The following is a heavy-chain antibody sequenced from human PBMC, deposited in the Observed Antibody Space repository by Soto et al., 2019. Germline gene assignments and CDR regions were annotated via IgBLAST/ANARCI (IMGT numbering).Heavy chain of an antibody. CDR2: ISHNDEPKI. D-gene: IGHD3-10*01. V-gene: IGHV3-30-3*01. J-gene: IGHJ4*01. CDR3: ARGVRAETYYNAFDY. Sequence: QVQLVASGGGVVQPGSSLRLSCAASGFSFKHYAFHWVRQAPGKGLEWVALISHNDEPKIFYADSVQGRFTISRDNFKNTVYLQMNSLRDEDTSVYHCARGVRAETYYNAFDYWGQGTQVTVSS. CDR1: GFSFKHYA.